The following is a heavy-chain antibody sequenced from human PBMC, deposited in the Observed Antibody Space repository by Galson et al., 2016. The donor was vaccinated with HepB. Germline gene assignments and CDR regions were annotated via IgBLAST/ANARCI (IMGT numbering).Heavy chain of an antibody. Sequence: SLRLSCAVSGFTFEDYAMLWVRQAPGQGLEWVALISWDGGVTRYGDFVKGRFTVSRDNRQNFLHLEMNSLETDDTGVYYCAKDYCSGARCYSTPESWGRGTLVTVSS. CDR3: AKDYCSGARCYSTPES. CDR2: ISWDGGVT. J-gene: IGHJ4*02. D-gene: IGHD2-15*01. CDR1: GFTFEDYA. V-gene: IGHV3-43D*03.